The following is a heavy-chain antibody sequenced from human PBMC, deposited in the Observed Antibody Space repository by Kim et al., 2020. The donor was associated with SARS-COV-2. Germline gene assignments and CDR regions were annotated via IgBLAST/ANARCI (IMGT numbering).Heavy chain of an antibody. D-gene: IGHD3-22*01. J-gene: IGHJ4*02. CDR3: ARDDYDSSGQVDY. CDR1: GYTFSRYG. CDR2: ISAYNGNT. Sequence: ASVKVSCKASGYTFSRYGITWVRQAPGQGLEWMGLISAYNGNTNYAQKLQGRVTMTTDTYTRTAYMELRSLRSDDTAVYYCARDDYDSSGQVDYWGQGTLVTVSS. V-gene: IGHV1-18*01.